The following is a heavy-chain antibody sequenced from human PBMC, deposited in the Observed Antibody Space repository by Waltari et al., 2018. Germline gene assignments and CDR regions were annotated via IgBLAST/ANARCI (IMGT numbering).Heavy chain of an antibody. J-gene: IGHJ4*02. CDR2: IYHSGST. CDR3: ARDRPGDYGLFVDY. Sequence: QVQLQESGPGLVKPSETLSLTCAVSGYSISRGYYWGWIRQPPGKGLEWIGSIYHSGSTYYNPSLKSRVTISVDTSKNQFSLKLSSVTAADTAVYYCARDRPGDYGLFVDYWGQGTLVTVSS. D-gene: IGHD4-17*01. V-gene: IGHV4-38-2*02. CDR1: GYSISRGYY.